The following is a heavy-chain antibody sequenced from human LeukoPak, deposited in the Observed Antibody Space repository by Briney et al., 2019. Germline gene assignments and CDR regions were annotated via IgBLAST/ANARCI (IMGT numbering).Heavy chain of an antibody. CDR1: GDSVSSNSAA. J-gene: IGHJ4*02. D-gene: IGHD5-12*01. V-gene: IGHV6-1*01. Sequence: SQTLSLTCAISGDSVSSNSAAWSGVRQSPSRGLEWLGRTYYRSKWYYDYAVSVKSRITINPDTSKNQFSLQLNSVTPEDTAVYYCARGATAYFDYWGQGTLVTVSS. CDR2: TYYRSKWYY. CDR3: ARGATAYFDY.